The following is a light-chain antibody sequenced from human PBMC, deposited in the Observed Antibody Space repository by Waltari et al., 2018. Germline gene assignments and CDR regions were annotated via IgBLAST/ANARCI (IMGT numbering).Light chain of an antibody. V-gene: IGKV1-33*01. CDR1: QDISNY. Sequence: DIHMPQSPSSLSASVLDRVTISCQASQDISNYLNWYQQKPGKAPKLLIYAASNLEPGVPSRFSGSGSGTDFTFTISSLQPEDIATYYCQQYDNLPFTFGPGTKVDIK. J-gene: IGKJ3*01. CDR3: QQYDNLPFT. CDR2: AAS.